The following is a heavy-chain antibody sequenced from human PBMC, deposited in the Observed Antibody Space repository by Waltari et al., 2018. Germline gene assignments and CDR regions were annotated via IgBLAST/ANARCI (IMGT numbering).Heavy chain of an antibody. CDR2: IDWDGDK. D-gene: IGHD6-13*01. V-gene: IGHV2-70*04. CDR1: GFSLTTSGMR. Sequence: SLKESGPALVKPTQTVTLTCSLSGFSLTTSGMRVSWVRQSPGKALEWIARIDWDGDKLYSTSLKTRLSISEDTSENQVVLTMTDMRPVDTGTYYCARLSQQLGDAFDLWGPGTAVVVSS. CDR3: ARLSQQLGDAFDL. J-gene: IGHJ3*01.